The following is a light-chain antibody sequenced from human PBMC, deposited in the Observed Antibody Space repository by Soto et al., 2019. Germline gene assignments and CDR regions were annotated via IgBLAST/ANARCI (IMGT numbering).Light chain of an antibody. V-gene: IGKV3-15*01. CDR2: GAS. CDR1: QSVDTN. Sequence: EIVMTQSPVTLSVSPRERATLFCRSSQSVDTNVAWYQQKPGRAPRLLIDGASTRAAGIPVRFSGSGSGTEFTLTISSLQSEDFAVYYCQQHYKRPPWTFGQGTKVEVK. CDR3: QQHYKRPPWT. J-gene: IGKJ1*01.